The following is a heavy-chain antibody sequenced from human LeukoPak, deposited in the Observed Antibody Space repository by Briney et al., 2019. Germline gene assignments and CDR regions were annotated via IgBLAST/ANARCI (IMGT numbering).Heavy chain of an antibody. V-gene: IGHV1-2*02. CDR1: GYTFTGYY. D-gene: IGHD3-16*02. Sequence: ASVKVSCTASGYTFTGYYMHWVRQAPGQGLEWMGWINPNSGGTNYAQKFQGRVTMTRDTSISTAYMELSRLRSDDTAVYYCAKSYDYVWGSYRYLDYWGQGTLVTVSS. J-gene: IGHJ4*02. CDR2: INPNSGGT. CDR3: AKSYDYVWGSYRYLDY.